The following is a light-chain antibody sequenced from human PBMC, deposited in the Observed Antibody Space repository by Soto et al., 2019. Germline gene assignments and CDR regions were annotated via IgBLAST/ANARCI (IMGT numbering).Light chain of an antibody. CDR3: QQYDKSWS. CDR2: GAS. J-gene: IGKJ1*01. CDR1: QSVGSNY. V-gene: IGKV3-20*01. Sequence: EIVLTQSPGTLSLSPGERATLSCRASQSVGSNYLAWYQQKPGQAPRLLISGASSRATGIPDRFSGSGSGTDFTLTISRLEAEDFAVYYCQQYDKSWSFGHGTKVEIK.